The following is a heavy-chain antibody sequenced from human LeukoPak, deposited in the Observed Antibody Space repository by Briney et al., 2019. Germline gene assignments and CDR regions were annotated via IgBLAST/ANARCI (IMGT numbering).Heavy chain of an antibody. D-gene: IGHD1-26*01. CDR1: GFTFSSYW. CDR3: AKDRIVGATRFLDF. V-gene: IGHV3-30*18. CDR2: TSFDGSNT. J-gene: IGHJ4*02. Sequence: PGGSLRLSCAASGFTFSSYWMNWARQAPGKGLEWVATTSFDGSNTYFSDSVRGRFTIPRDNSRNTLFLQMSSLSAEDTAVYYCAKDRIVGATRFLDFWGQGTLVTVSS.